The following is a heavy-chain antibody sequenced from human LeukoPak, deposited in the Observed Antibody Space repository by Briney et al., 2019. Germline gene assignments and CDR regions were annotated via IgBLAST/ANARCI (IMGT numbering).Heavy chain of an antibody. CDR3: ARSTESYYYDSSGYYP. J-gene: IGHJ5*02. Sequence: ASVKVSCKASGYTFTSSAMNWVRQAPGQGLEWMGGIIPIFGTANYAQKFQGRVTITADESASTAYMELSSLRSEDTAVYYCARSTESYYYDSSGYYPWGQGTLVTVSS. D-gene: IGHD3-22*01. V-gene: IGHV1-69*13. CDR1: GYTFTSSA. CDR2: IIPIFGTA.